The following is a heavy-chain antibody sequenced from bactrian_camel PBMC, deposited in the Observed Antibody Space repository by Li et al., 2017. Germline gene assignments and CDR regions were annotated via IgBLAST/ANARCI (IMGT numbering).Heavy chain of an antibody. D-gene: IGHD2*01. CDR2: ISPWGSGV. Sequence: HVQLVESGGGSVQIGGSLTLACAASRGFDDANAEWGWFRQAPGKERERVASISPWGSGVYYTDSVKGRFTISRDNAKNTLDLQMNNVNAADTAMYYCAALSIPVGRSGADYCVSANVYTIWGRGTQVTVS. V-gene: IGHV3S1*01. CDR1: RGFDDANA. CDR3: AALSIPVGRSGADYCVSANVYTI. J-gene: IGHJ4*01.